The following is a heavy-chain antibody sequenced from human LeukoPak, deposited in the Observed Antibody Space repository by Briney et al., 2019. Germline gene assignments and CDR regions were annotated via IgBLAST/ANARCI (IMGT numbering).Heavy chain of an antibody. Sequence: GESLKISCKGSGYSFTSYWIGWVRQMPGKGLEWMGIIYPGDSDTRYSPSFQGQVTISADKSISTAYLQWSSLKASDTAMYYCARQRSYYDSSGYYYASDIWGQGTMVTVSS. CDR2: IYPGDSDT. D-gene: IGHD3-22*01. CDR3: ARQRSYYDSSGYYYASDI. J-gene: IGHJ3*02. V-gene: IGHV5-51*01. CDR1: GYSFTSYW.